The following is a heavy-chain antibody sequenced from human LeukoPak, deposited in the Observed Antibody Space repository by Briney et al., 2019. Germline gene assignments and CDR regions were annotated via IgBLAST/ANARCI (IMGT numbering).Heavy chain of an antibody. D-gene: IGHD3-10*01. CDR1: GFTFSSYA. Sequence: GGSLRLSCAASGFTFSSYAMHWVRQAPGKGLEWVAVISYDGSNKYYADSVKGRFTISRDNSKNTLYLQMNSLRAEDTAVYYCARVWFGKLLHLDYWGQGTLVTVSS. CDR3: ARVWFGKLLHLDY. CDR2: ISYDGSNK. V-gene: IGHV3-30-3*01. J-gene: IGHJ4*02.